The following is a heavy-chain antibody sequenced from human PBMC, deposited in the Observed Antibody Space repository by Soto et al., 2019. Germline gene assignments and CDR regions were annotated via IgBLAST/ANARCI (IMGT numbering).Heavy chain of an antibody. V-gene: IGHV5-51*01. CDR3: ARWDYVDAKFDP. J-gene: IGHJ5*02. Sequence: GESLKISCQGSGYSFTTYWIGWVRQMPGKGLDWIGLIYSGDSDTRYNPSFQGQVTMSADKSVSTAYLQWSSLKASDTAIYFCARWDYVDAKFDPWGQGTLVTVSS. D-gene: IGHD3-16*01. CDR2: IYSGDSDT. CDR1: GYSFTTYW.